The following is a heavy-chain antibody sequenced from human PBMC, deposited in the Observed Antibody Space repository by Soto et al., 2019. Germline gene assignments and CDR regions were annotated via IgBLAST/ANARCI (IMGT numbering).Heavy chain of an antibody. D-gene: IGHD3-3*01. CDR1: GGSISSGGYY. V-gene: IGHV4-31*03. CDR3: AGDRGGAYYDFWSGHWFDP. CDR2: IYYSGST. Sequence: SETLSLTCTVSGGSISSGGYYWSWIRQHPGKGLEWIGYIYYSGSTHYNPSLKSRVTISVDTSKNQFSLKRSSVTAADTAVYYCAGDRGGAYYDFWSGHWFDPWGQGTLVTVSS. J-gene: IGHJ5*02.